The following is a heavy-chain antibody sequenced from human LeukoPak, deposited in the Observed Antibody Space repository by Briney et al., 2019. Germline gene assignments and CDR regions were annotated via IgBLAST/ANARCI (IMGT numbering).Heavy chain of an antibody. V-gene: IGHV4-30-4*01. CDR2: IYYSGST. Sequence: PQTLSLTCTVSGGSISSGDYYWSWIRQPPGKGLEWIGYIYYSGSTYYNPSLKSRVTISVDTSKNQFSLKLSSVTAADTAVYYCARALRYFDWLNFDYWGQGTLVTVSS. J-gene: IGHJ4*02. CDR3: ARALRYFDWLNFDY. CDR1: GGSISSGDYY. D-gene: IGHD3-9*01.